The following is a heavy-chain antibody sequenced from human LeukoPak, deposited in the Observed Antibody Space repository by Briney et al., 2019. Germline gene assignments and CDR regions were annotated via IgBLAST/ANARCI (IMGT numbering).Heavy chain of an antibody. J-gene: IGHJ5*02. CDR1: GDSISSYY. Sequence: SETLSLTCTVSGDSISSYYWSWIRQPPGKGLEWIGEINHSGSTNYNPSLKSRVTISVDTSKNQFSLKLSSVTAADTAVYYCARGYVLRYFDWLLGPNWFDPWGQGTLVTVSS. V-gene: IGHV4-34*01. D-gene: IGHD3-9*01. CDR2: INHSGST. CDR3: ARGYVLRYFDWLLGPNWFDP.